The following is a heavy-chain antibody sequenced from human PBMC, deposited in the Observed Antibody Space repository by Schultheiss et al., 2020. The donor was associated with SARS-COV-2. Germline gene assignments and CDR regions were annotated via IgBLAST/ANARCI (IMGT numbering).Heavy chain of an antibody. J-gene: IGHJ6*02. CDR1: GFTFSSYG. CDR3: ARDPDRAASYYYYGMDV. CDR2: IWYDGSNK. Sequence: GESLKISCAASGFTFSSYGMHWVRQAPGKGLEWVAVIWYDGSNKYYADSVKGRFTISRDNSKNTLYLQMNSLRAEDTAVYYCARDPDRAASYYYYGMDVWGQGTTVTVSS. V-gene: IGHV3-33*01.